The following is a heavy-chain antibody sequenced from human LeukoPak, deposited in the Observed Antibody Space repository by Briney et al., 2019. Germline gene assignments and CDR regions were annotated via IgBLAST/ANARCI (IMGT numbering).Heavy chain of an antibody. CDR2: ISSNGGST. J-gene: IGHJ4*02. CDR1: GFTFSSYA. CDR3: AKGGKWDVTPFDY. Sequence: GGSLRLSCSASGFTFSSYAMHWVRQAPGKGLEYVSAISSNGGSTYYADSVKGRFTISRDNSKNTLYLQVNSLRAEDTAVYYCAKGGKWDVTPFDYWGQGTLVTVSS. V-gene: IGHV3-64*04. D-gene: IGHD1-26*01.